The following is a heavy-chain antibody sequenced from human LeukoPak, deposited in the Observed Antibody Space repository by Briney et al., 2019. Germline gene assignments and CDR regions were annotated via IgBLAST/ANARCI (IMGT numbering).Heavy chain of an antibody. CDR1: GGSISSGGYY. D-gene: IGHD3-10*01. CDR3: NRGTMVRGVITPFDP. V-gene: IGHV4-31*03. CDR2: NYYSGST. Sequence: PSQPLSLTCTVSGGSISSGGYYWSWIRQHPGKGLEWIGYNYYSGSTYYNPSLMSRFTISVDTSRNQFPLRLSSVTAADTAVYYCNRGTMVRGVITPFDPWGQGALVTVSS. J-gene: IGHJ5*02.